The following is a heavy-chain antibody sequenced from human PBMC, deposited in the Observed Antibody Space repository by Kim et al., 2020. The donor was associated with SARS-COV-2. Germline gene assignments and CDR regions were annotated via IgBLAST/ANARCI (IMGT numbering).Heavy chain of an antibody. V-gene: IGHV4-59*01. CDR3: ARDMVARDPEYYYYYGMDV. CDR2: IYYSGST. D-gene: IGHD5-12*01. CDR1: GGSISSYY. J-gene: IGHJ6*02. Sequence: SETLSLTCTVSGGSISSYYWSWIRQPPGKGLEWIGYIYYSGSTNYNPSLKSRVTISVDTSKNQFSLKLSSVTAADTAVYYCARDMVARDPEYYYYYGMDVWGQGTTVTVSS.